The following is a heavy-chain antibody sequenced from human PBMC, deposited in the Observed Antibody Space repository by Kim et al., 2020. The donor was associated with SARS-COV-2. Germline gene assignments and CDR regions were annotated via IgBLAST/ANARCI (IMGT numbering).Heavy chain of an antibody. J-gene: IGHJ6*02. CDR3: ARDGSGSYYYYYGMDV. Sequence: VKGRFTISRDNAKNTLYLQMNSLRAEDTAVYYCARDGSGSYYYYYGMDVWGQGTTVTVSS. D-gene: IGHD3-10*01. V-gene: IGHV3-74*01.